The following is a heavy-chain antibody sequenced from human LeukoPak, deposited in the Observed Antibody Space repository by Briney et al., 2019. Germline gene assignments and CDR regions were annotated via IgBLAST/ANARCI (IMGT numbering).Heavy chain of an antibody. CDR3: AKDREGSGYYFDY. CDR1: GFTFSSYT. Sequence: GGSLRLSCSVSGFTFSSYTMHWVRQAPGKGLEYVSSININGGRTYYADSVKGRFTISRDNSKNTLYLQMSSLRAEDTALYYCAKDREGSGYYFDYWGQGTLVTVSS. CDR2: ININGGRT. J-gene: IGHJ4*02. V-gene: IGHV3-64D*09. D-gene: IGHD3-22*01.